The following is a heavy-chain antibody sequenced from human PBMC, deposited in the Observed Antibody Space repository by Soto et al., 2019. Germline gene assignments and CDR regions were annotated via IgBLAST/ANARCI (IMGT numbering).Heavy chain of an antibody. J-gene: IGHJ6*02. V-gene: IGHV4-61*01. CDR2: IYYSGST. CDR1: GGSINSSSYY. D-gene: IGHD5-18*01. CDR3: ARWGRQYSYQYYYYYGMDV. Sequence: SETLSLTCSVSGGSINSSSYYWSWIRQPPGKGLEWIGYIYYSGSTNYNPSLKSRVTISVDTSKNQFSLKLSSVTAADTAVYYCARWGRQYSYQYYYYYGMDVWGQGTTVTVSS.